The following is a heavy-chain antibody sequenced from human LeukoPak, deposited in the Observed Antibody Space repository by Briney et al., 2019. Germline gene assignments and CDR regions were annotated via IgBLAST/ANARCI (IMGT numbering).Heavy chain of an antibody. Sequence: GGSLRLSCAASGFTFSSYSMNWVRQAPGKGLEWVSSISSSSSYIHYADSVKGRFTISRDNAKNSLYLQMNSLRAEDTAVYHCAREYPRGAAAPDFWGQGTLVTVSS. CDR3: AREYPRGAAAPDF. V-gene: IGHV3-21*01. CDR2: ISSSSSYI. D-gene: IGHD6-13*01. J-gene: IGHJ4*02. CDR1: GFTFSSYS.